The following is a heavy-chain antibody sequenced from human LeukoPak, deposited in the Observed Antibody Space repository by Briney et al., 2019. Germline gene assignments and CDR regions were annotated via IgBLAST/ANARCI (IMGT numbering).Heavy chain of an antibody. D-gene: IGHD7-27*01. CDR2: ISWDGGST. CDR1: GFTFDDYT. V-gene: IGHV3-43*01. Sequence: GGSLRLSCAASGFTFDDYTMHWVRQTPGKGLEWVSLISWDGGSTYYADSVKGRFTISRDNSKNSLYLQMNSLRTEDTALYYCAKESLGMVDYWGQGTLVTVSS. CDR3: AKESLGMVDY. J-gene: IGHJ4*02.